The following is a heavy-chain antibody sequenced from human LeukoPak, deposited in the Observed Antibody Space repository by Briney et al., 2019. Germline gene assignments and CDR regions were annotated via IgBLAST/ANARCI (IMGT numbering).Heavy chain of an antibody. CDR3: ARENTMVRGAFDAFDI. Sequence: PSETLSLTCTVSGGSISSGGYSWTWIRQSPGKGLEWIGYIYQSESTYYNPTLKSRVTISGDRSKNQFSLELNSVTAADTAVYYCARENTMVRGAFDAFDIWGQGTMITVSS. CDR1: GGSISSGGYS. CDR2: IYQSEST. J-gene: IGHJ3*02. V-gene: IGHV4-30-2*06. D-gene: IGHD3-10*01.